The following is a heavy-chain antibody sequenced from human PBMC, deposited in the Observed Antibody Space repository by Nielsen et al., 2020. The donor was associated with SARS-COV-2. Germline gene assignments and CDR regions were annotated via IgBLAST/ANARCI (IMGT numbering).Heavy chain of an antibody. CDR2: IYPGDSET. D-gene: IGHD3-16*01. CDR3: ARRHMIPFGAGTYHFDF. CDR1: GYSFSSYW. J-gene: IGHJ4*02. Sequence: GESLKISCGASGYSFSSYWIAWVRQRPGKGLEWMGIIYPGDSETKYSPSFQGQVTMSVDKSPRTAYLQWRTLKASDTAMYYCARRHMIPFGAGTYHFDFWGQGTLVTVSS. V-gene: IGHV5-51*01.